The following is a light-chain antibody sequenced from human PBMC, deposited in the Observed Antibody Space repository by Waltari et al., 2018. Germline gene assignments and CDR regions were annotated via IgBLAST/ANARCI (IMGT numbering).Light chain of an antibody. CDR1: SSDIGAYNF. J-gene: IGLJ2*01. Sequence: QPALSQPAAVSGSPGQSITISCSGTSSDIGAYNFVSWYQQHPAKAPKIVIYEVTDRPPGVSNRFSSSKSCNTASLTISGLQAEDEADYYCCSYAGPNLPVLFGGGTRLNVL. CDR3: CSYAGPNLPVL. CDR2: EVT. V-gene: IGLV2-23*02.